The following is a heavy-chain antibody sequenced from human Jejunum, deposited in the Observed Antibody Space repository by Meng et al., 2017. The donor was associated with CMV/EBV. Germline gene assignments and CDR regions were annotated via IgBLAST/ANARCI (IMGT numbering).Heavy chain of an antibody. CDR1: GFTFNDYA. V-gene: IGHV3-23*01. CDR2: ISGGGDST. J-gene: IGHJ4*02. Sequence: EVQLLESGGGLVQPGGSLRLSCAASGFTFNDYAMNWVRQAPGKGLEWVSAISGGGDSTLYADSVKGRFTISRDNAKNSLYLQLNSLRAEDTALYYCTTVHYYAINYWGQGTLVTVSS. D-gene: IGHD1-26*01. CDR3: TTVHYYAINY.